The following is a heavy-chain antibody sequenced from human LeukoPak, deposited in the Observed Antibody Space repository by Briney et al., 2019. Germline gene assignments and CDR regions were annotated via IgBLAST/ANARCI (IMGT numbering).Heavy chain of an antibody. D-gene: IGHD5-18*01. J-gene: IGHJ3*02. V-gene: IGHV4-34*01. CDR1: GESFSGYY. CDR3: ASPPKDTDDAFDI. CDR2: INHSGST. Sequence: PSETLSLTCAVYGESFSGYYWSWIRQPPGKGLEWIGEINHSGSTNYNPSLKSRVTISVDTSKNQFSLKLSSVTAADTAVYYCASPPKDTDDAFDIWGQGTMVTVSS.